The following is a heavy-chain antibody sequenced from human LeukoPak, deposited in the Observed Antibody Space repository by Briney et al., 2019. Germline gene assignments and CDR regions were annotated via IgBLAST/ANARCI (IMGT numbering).Heavy chain of an antibody. D-gene: IGHD3-10*01. J-gene: IGHJ4*02. CDR1: GYTFTGYY. CDR3: ARDFNYYGSGSFPDN. V-gene: IGHV1-2*02. CDR2: INPNSGGT. Sequence: ASVKVSCKASGYTFTGYYMHWVRQAPGQGLEWMGWINPNSGGTNYAQKFQGRVTMTRDTSISTAYMELSRLRSDDTAVYYCARDFNYYGSGSFPDNWGQGTLVTVSS.